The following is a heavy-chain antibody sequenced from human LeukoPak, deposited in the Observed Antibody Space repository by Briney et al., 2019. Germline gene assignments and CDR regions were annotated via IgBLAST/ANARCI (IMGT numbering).Heavy chain of an antibody. CDR3: AKDFGPYGSGSYYNPLFDY. CDR1: GFTLSSYA. D-gene: IGHD3-10*01. J-gene: IGHJ4*02. CDR2: ISGSGGST. Sequence: GGSLRLSCAASGFTLSSYAMSWVRQAPGKGLEWVSAISGSGGSTYYADSVKGRFTISRDNSKNTLYLQMNSLRAEDTAVYYCAKDFGPYGSGSYYNPLFDYWGQGTLVTVSS. V-gene: IGHV3-23*01.